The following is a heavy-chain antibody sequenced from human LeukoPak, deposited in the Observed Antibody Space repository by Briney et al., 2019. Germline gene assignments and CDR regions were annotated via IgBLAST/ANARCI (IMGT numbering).Heavy chain of an antibody. CDR1: GGSISSSSYY. J-gene: IGHJ4*02. D-gene: IGHD6-13*01. CDR3: ARTSAAAGSFAAFDY. CDR2: IYYSGRT. V-gene: IGHV4-39*07. Sequence: SETLSLTCTVSGGSISSSSYYWGWIRQPPGKGLEWIGSIYYSGRTNYNPSLKSRVTMSVDTSKNQFSLKLSSVTAADTAVYYCARTSAAAGSFAAFDYWGQGTLVTVSS.